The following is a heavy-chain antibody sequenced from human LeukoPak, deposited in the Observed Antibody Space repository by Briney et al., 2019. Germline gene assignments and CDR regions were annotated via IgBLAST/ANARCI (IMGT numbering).Heavy chain of an antibody. D-gene: IGHD3-22*01. CDR1: GYSFTGYY. V-gene: IGHV1-2*02. CDR3: ATVSYDSSGYTFDY. Sequence: ASVKVSCKASGYSFTGYYMHWVRQAPGQGLEWMGWINPYSGGTNYAQKFQGRVTMTRDTSISTAYMELSRLRSDDTAVYYCATVSYDSSGYTFDYWGQGTLVTVSS. J-gene: IGHJ4*02. CDR2: INPYSGGT.